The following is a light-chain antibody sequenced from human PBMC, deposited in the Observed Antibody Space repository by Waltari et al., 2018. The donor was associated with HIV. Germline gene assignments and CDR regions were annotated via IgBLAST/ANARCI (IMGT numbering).Light chain of an antibody. V-gene: IGLV2-8*01. J-gene: IGLJ2*01. CDR1: SSDVGGYNY. CDR2: DVI. Sequence: QSALTQPPSASGSPGQSVTLSCTGTSSDVGGYNYVSWHQQHPGKAPKLMIYDVIKRPSVVPDRFSGAKSGNTASLTVSGLQPEDEADYYCSSHAGSKVVFGGGTRLT. CDR3: SSHAGSKVV.